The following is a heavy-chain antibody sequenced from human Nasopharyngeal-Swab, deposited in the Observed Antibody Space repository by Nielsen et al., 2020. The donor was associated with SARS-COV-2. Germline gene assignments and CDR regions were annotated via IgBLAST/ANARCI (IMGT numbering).Heavy chain of an antibody. J-gene: IGHJ4*02. CDR1: GLTFSSYD. CDR2: IDTAGDT. D-gene: IGHD1-26*01. Sequence: GESLKISCAASGLTFSSYDMHWVRQPPGKGLEWVSTIDTAGDTYYPGSVKGRFTISREKAKNSLYLQMNSLRAEDTAVYYCARAMGGSYREPFDYWGQGTLVTVSS. V-gene: IGHV3-13*01. CDR3: ARAMGGSYREPFDY.